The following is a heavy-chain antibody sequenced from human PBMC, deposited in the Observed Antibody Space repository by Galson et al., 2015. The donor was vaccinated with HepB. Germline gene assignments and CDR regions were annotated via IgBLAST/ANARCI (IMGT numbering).Heavy chain of an antibody. CDR3: AGGGMATRGGPTFDF. Sequence: SVKVSCKASGYTFITSAINWVRQAPGQGLEWMGWVNLDNGDTHYAPNFRDRVNMTTDTSTETVYMELEDLRSDDTAIYYCAGGGMATRGGPTFDFWGQGTLVTVSS. CDR1: GYTFITSA. V-gene: IGHV1-18*01. J-gene: IGHJ4*02. CDR2: VNLDNGDT. D-gene: IGHD5-24*01.